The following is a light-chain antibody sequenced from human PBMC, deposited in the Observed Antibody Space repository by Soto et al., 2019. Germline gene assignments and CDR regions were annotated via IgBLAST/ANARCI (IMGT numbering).Light chain of an antibody. CDR2: DVT. Sequence: QSALTQPRSVSGSPGQSVTISCTGTSGDVGAYDRVSWYQRHPTKAPKLIIYDVTNRPSGVPYRFSGSKSGSTASLTISGLQAEDEADYYCCSHAGGSSWVFGGGTKLTVL. CDR3: CSHAGGSSWV. CDR1: SGDVGAYDR. J-gene: IGLJ3*02. V-gene: IGLV2-11*01.